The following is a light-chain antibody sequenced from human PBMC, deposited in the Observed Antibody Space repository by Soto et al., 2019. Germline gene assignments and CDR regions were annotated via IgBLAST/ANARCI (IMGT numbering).Light chain of an antibody. Sequence: EIVLTQSPATLSLSPGERATLSCRASQSVSSYLLWYQQKPGQTPRLLIYDASNRATGIPARFSGSGSGTDFTLTISSLEPEDSAVYYCQQRHMWPITFGQGTRLEIK. J-gene: IGKJ5*01. CDR2: DAS. CDR3: QQRHMWPIT. V-gene: IGKV3-11*01. CDR1: QSVSSY.